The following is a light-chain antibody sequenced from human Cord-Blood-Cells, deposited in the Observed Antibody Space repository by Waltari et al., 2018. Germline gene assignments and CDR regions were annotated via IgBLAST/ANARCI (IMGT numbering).Light chain of an antibody. J-gene: IGLJ3*02. CDR2: GNS. Sequence: QSVLTQPPSVSGAPGQRVTISCTGSSSHIGAGYDVHWYQQLPGTAPKLLIQGNSNRPSGVPDRFSGSKSGTSASLAITGLQAEDEADYYCQSYDSSLSGWVFGGGTKLTVL. CDR3: QSYDSSLSGWV. CDR1: SSHIGAGYD. V-gene: IGLV1-40*01.